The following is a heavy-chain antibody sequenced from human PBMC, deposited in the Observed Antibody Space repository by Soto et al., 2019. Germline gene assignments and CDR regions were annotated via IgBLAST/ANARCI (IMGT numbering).Heavy chain of an antibody. CDR2: IYPGDSDA. CDR1: GYSLTNHW. D-gene: IGHD1-1*01. CDR3: VEPAAYWTR. J-gene: IGHJ4*02. Sequence: GESLKISCKVSGYSLTNHWIGWVRQMPGKGLEWMGIIYPGDSDARYSPSFQGQVTMSVDKSISTAYLQLHSLRVDDTAVYYCVEPAAYWTRWGQGTPVTVSS. V-gene: IGHV5-51*01.